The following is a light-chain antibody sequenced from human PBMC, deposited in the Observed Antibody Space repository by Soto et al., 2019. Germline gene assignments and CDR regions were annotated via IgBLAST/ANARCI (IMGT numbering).Light chain of an antibody. V-gene: IGKV3-15*01. CDR3: QQYNNWLTWT. CDR1: QSISSN. CDR2: DAS. J-gene: IGKJ1*01. Sequence: EIVMTQSPATLSVSPGERATLSCRASQSISSNLAWYQQKPGQAPRLLIYDASARATGIPARFSGSGSGTEFTLTISSLQSEDFAVDYCQQYNNWLTWTFGQGTKVEIK.